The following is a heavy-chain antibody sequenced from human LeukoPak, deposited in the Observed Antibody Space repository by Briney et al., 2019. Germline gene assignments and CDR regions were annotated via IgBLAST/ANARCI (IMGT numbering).Heavy chain of an antibody. Sequence: SETLSLTCTVSGGSISSSTYYWGWIRQPPGKRLEWIGSIYYSGNTFYNPSLKSRVTMSVDTSKNQFSLNLSSVTAADTAVYYCARVGENWGSIDWYFDLWGRGTLVTVSS. V-gene: IGHV4-39*01. J-gene: IGHJ2*01. CDR2: IYYSGNT. CDR3: ARVGENWGSIDWYFDL. CDR1: GGSISSSTYY. D-gene: IGHD7-27*01.